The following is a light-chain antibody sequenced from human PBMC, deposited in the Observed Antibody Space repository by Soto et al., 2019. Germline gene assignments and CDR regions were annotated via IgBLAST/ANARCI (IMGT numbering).Light chain of an antibody. CDR3: QQYGSSRWT. V-gene: IGKV3-20*01. CDR1: QSVSSSY. CDR2: GAS. Sequence: EIELTQSPGTLSLSPGEIATLSCRASQSVSSSYLAWYQKKAGQAPRLLIYGASGRATGIPDRFSGRGSGTDFTLTISRLEPEAVAVYYCQQYGSSRWTLGQGTKVDIK. J-gene: IGKJ1*01.